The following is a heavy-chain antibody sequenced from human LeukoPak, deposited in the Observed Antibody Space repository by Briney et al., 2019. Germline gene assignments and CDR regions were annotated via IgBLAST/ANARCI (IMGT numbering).Heavy chain of an antibody. J-gene: IGHJ5*02. Sequence: SQTLSLTCTVSGGSISSGNYYWSWIRQPAGKGLEWIGRVYTSGSTSYNPSLQSRVTISVDTSKNQFSLNLSSVTAADTAVYYCARGVGRFGELYNNWFDPWGQGTLVTVSS. CDR1: GGSISSGNYY. V-gene: IGHV4-61*02. CDR2: VYTSGST. CDR3: ARGVGRFGELYNNWFDP. D-gene: IGHD3-10*01.